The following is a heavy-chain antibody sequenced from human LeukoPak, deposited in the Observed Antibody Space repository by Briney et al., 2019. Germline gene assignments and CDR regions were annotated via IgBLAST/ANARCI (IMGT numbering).Heavy chain of an antibody. Sequence: PRGSLRVSCAASGFTVSSNYSSWVRQAPGKGLEWVSVIYSGGSTYYADSVKGRFTMSRDNSKNTVYLQMNSLRAEDTAVYYCARGGATTMIAYDLWGQADLVTASS. D-gene: IGHD3-22*01. V-gene: IGHV3-66*01. CDR1: GFTVSSNY. CDR3: ARGGATTMIAYDL. J-gene: IGHJ5*02. CDR2: IYSGGST.